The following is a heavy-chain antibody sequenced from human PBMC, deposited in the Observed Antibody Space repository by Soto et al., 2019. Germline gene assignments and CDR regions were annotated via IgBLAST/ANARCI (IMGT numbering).Heavy chain of an antibody. D-gene: IGHD6-13*01. CDR1: GGSISEKY. Sequence: PETLSLTCIVSGGSISEKYWNWVRQPPGKGLEWVGLIFANGHTDYNPSLKSRVTISVDASKNQFSLRLTSMTAADTAVYYCVASLAASGLNWLDPWGRGTLVTVSS. V-gene: IGHV4-4*07. J-gene: IGHJ5*02. CDR2: IFANGHT. CDR3: VASLAASGLNWLDP.